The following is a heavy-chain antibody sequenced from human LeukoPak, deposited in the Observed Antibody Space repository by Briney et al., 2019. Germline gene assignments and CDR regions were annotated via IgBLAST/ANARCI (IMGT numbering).Heavy chain of an antibody. Sequence: GGSLRLSCAASGFTFSSYWMSWVRQAPGKGLEWVANIKQDGSEKYYVDSVKGRFTISRDNAKNSLYLEMNSLRVEDTALYYCARETAHCGGDCFDYWGQGTLVTVSS. CDR1: GFTFSSYW. D-gene: IGHD2-21*01. V-gene: IGHV3-7*01. CDR2: IKQDGSEK. CDR3: ARETAHCGGDCFDY. J-gene: IGHJ4*02.